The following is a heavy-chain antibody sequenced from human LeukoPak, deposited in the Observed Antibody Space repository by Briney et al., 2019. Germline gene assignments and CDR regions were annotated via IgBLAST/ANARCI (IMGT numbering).Heavy chain of an antibody. V-gene: IGHV3-23*01. J-gene: IGHJ4*02. CDR1: GFTFNSFA. D-gene: IGHD3-10*01. Sequence: GGSLRLSCAASGFTFNSFAMSWVRQAPGKGLEWVSAISPRGDNAYYADSVRGRFTISRDNSKDTLYLQINSLRAEDTALYYCAKEGGWFGELSYYLDYWGQGTLVTVSS. CDR3: AKEGGWFGELSYYLDY. CDR2: ISPRGDNA.